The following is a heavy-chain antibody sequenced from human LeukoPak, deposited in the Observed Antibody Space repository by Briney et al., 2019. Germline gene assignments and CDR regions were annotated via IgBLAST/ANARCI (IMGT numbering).Heavy chain of an antibody. D-gene: IGHD5-12*01. CDR2: IYYSGST. CDR3: ARAFGYEGPPDAFDI. V-gene: IGHV4-39*07. J-gene: IGHJ3*02. CDR1: GGSISSSSYY. Sequence: PSETLSLTCTVSGGSISSSSYYWGWIRQPPGKGLEWIGSIYYSGSTYYNPSLKSRVTISVDTSKNQFSLKLSSVTAADTAVYYCARAFGYEGPPDAFDIWGQGTMVTVSS.